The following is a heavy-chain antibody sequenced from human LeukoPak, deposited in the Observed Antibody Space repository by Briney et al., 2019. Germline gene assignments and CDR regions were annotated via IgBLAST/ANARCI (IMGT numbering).Heavy chain of an antibody. CDR2: INHSGST. D-gene: IGHD3-3*01. V-gene: IGHV4-34*01. CDR1: GGSFSGYY. CDR3: ARGLSEWLLSCDAFDI. Sequence: TSETLSLTCAVYGGSFSGYYWSWIRQPPGKGLEWIGEINHSGSTNYNPSLKSRVTISVDTSKNQFSLKLSSVTAADTAVYYCARGLSEWLLSCDAFDIWGQGTMVTVSS. J-gene: IGHJ3*02.